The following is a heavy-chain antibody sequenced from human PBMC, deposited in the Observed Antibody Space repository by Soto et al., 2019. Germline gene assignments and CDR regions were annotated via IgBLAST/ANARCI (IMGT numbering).Heavy chain of an antibody. Sequence: ASVKVSCKASGYTFTSYGISWVRQAPGQGLEWMGWISAYNGNTNYAQKLQGRVTMTTDTSTSTAYMELRSLRSDDTAVYYCARVVYYFWSGLHDAFDFWGQGTMVPVSS. CDR3: ARVVYYFWSGLHDAFDF. J-gene: IGHJ3*01. D-gene: IGHD3-3*01. CDR2: ISAYNGNT. V-gene: IGHV1-18*01. CDR1: GYTFTSYG.